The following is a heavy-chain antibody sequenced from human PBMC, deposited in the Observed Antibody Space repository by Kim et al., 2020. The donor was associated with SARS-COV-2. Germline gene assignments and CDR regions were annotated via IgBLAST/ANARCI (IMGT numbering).Heavy chain of an antibody. Sequence: GGSLRLSCAASGFTFSSYAMQWVRQAPGKGLEWVAVISYDGSNKYYADSVKGRFTISRDNSKNTLYLQMNSLRAEDTAVYYCAREIHYYDSSGYPFWGQGTLVTFSS. J-gene: IGHJ4*02. CDR1: GFTFSSYA. D-gene: IGHD3-22*01. V-gene: IGHV3-30*04. CDR3: AREIHYYDSSGYPF. CDR2: ISYDGSNK.